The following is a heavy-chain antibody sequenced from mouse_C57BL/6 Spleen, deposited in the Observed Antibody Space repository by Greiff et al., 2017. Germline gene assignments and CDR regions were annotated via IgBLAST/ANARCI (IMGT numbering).Heavy chain of an antibody. CDR2: IRLKSDNYAT. D-gene: IGHD1-1*01. Sequence: EVKVEESGGGLVQPGGSMKLSCVASGFTFSNYWMNWVRQSPEKGLEWVAQIRLKSDNYATHYAESVKGRFTISRDDSKSSVYLQMNNLRAEDTGIYYCTTTVVPYWYFDVWGTGTTVTVSS. V-gene: IGHV6-3*01. CDR1: GFTFSNYW. J-gene: IGHJ1*03. CDR3: TTTVVPYWYFDV.